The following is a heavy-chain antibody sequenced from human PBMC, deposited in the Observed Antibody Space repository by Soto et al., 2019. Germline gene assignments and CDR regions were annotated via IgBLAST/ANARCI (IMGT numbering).Heavy chain of an antibody. CDR1: GFTFSSYW. Sequence: EVQLVESGGGLVQPGGSLRLSCAASGFTFSSYWMHWVRQAPGKGLVWVSRINSDGSSTSYADSVKGRFTISRDNAKNTLYLQMNSLTAEDTAVYYCARVGLAAAGYFHYWGQGTLVTVSS. V-gene: IGHV3-74*01. J-gene: IGHJ4*02. D-gene: IGHD6-13*01. CDR2: INSDGSST. CDR3: ARVGLAAAGYFHY.